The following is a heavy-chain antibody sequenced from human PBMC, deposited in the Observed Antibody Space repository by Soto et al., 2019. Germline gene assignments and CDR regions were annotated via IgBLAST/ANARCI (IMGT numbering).Heavy chain of an antibody. CDR2: ISGSGGST. D-gene: IGHD3-3*01. CDR3: AKRVAPPFNYDFWSGYYY. CDR1: GFTFSSYA. Sequence: GWSLRLSCAASGFTFSSYAMSWVRQAPGKGLEWVSAISGSGGSTYYADSVKGRFTISRDNSKNTLYLQMNSLRAEDTAVYYCAKRVAPPFNYDFWSGYYYWGQGTLVTVSS. J-gene: IGHJ4*02. V-gene: IGHV3-23*01.